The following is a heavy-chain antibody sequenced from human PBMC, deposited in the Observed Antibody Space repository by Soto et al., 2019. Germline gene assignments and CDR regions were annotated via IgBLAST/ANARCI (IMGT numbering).Heavy chain of an antibody. CDR2: INPNSGGT. J-gene: IGHJ6*02. Sequence: GASVKVSCKASGYTFTGYYMHWVRQAPGQGLEWMGWINPNSGGTNYAQKFQGWVTMTRDTSISTAYMELSRLRSEDTAVYYCARAGGDYGSGSYWTVVTAVSQRYYYYGLDVWGQGTTVTISS. CDR3: ARAGGDYGSGSYWTVVTAVSQRYYYYGLDV. D-gene: IGHD3-10*01. V-gene: IGHV1-2*04. CDR1: GYTFTGYY.